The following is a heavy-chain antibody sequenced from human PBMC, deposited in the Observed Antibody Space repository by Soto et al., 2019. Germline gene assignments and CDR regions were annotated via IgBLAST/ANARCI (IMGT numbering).Heavy chain of an antibody. V-gene: IGHV3-30*18. CDR3: AKVVAGPYMVRENIYYYGMDV. Sequence: GGSLRLSCAASGFTFSSYGMHWVRQAPGKGLEWVAVISYDGSNKYYADSVKGRFTISRDNSKNTLYLQMNSLRAEDTAVYYCAKVVAGPYMVRENIYYYGMDVWGQGTTVTVSS. CDR2: ISYDGSNK. CDR1: GFTFSSYG. J-gene: IGHJ6*02. D-gene: IGHD3-10*01.